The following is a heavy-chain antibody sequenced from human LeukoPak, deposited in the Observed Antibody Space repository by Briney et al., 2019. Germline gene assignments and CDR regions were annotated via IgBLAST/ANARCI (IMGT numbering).Heavy chain of an antibody. J-gene: IGHJ4*02. CDR1: GFTFSSFW. D-gene: IGHD5-18*01. CDR3: ARGGTRGYSPVDY. CDR2: IKQDGSER. Sequence: GGSLRLSCAASGFTFSSFWMNWVRQAPGRGLEWVANIKQDGSERNYVDSVKGRSTISRDNAKNSLFLQMNSLRVEDTAVYYCARGGTRGYSPVDYWGQGILVTVSS. V-gene: IGHV3-7*03.